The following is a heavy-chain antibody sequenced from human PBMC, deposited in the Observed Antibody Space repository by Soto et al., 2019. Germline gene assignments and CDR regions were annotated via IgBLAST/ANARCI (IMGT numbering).Heavy chain of an antibody. Sequence: ASVKVSCKASGYTFTGYDINWVRQATGQGLEWMGWMNPNSGNTGYAQKFQGRVTMTRNTSISTAYMELSSLRSEGTAVYYCARGPYYDILTGYYWPEYDYMDVWGKGTTVTVSS. V-gene: IGHV1-8*01. CDR2: MNPNSGNT. CDR1: GYTFTGYD. CDR3: ARGPYYDILTGYYWPEYDYMDV. J-gene: IGHJ6*03. D-gene: IGHD3-9*01.